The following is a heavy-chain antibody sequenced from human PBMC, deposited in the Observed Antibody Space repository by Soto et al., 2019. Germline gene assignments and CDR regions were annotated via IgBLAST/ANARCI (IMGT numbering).Heavy chain of an antibody. D-gene: IGHD3-10*01. CDR2: IYWDDDN. J-gene: IGHJ5*02. V-gene: IGHV2-5*02. Sequence: QITLKESGPALVKPTQTLTLTCTFSGFSLSTSGEAVGWIRQPPREALEWLALIYWDDDNRYNPTLKTRLTITKDTAKNQVVLTLTNMDPVDSATYYCAHYVSASPAGWFDPWGQGILVTVSS. CDR3: AHYVSASPAGWFDP. CDR1: GFSLSTSGEA.